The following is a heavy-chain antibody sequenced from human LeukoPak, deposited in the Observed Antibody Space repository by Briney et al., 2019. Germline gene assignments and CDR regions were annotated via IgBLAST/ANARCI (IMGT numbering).Heavy chain of an antibody. CDR1: EDSVSSNSAA. Sequence: SQTLSLTRAISEDSVSSNSAAWNCIRESPPRGLEWLGRTYYRSKWYNDYAVSVKSRITINPDTSNNQFYLQLNSVTPEDTALYYCARDRLGLNLDYSGQGTLVTVSS. CDR3: ARDRLGLNLDY. V-gene: IGHV6-1*01. J-gene: IGHJ4*02. D-gene: IGHD6-25*01. CDR2: TYYRSKWYN.